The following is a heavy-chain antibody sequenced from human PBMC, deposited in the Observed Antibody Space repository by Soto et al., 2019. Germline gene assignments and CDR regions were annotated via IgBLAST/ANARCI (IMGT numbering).Heavy chain of an antibody. D-gene: IGHD6-13*01. CDR2: IYYSGST. Sequence: SETLSLTCTVSGGSISSGDYYWSWIRQPPGKGLEWIGYIYYSGSTYYNPSLKSRVTISVDTSKNQFSLKLSSVTAADTAVYYCARDTISAHIEAAREGGYWGQGTLVTVSS. J-gene: IGHJ4*02. V-gene: IGHV4-30-4*01. CDR1: GGSISSGDYY. CDR3: ARDTISAHIEAAREGGY.